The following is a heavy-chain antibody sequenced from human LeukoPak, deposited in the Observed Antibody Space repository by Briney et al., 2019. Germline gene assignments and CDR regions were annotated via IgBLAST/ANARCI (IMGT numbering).Heavy chain of an antibody. CDR1: RGTFSSYD. D-gene: IGHD3-9*01. J-gene: IGHJ4*02. Sequence: SVKLSCKSSRGTFSSYDLSWARQAPGQGLECMGGIIPIFGTAKYAQKFQGRVTITADEAPSTAYMELGSLRSEDTAVYYFFFQAEDGIRYFDWLLFPFDYWGQGTLVTVSS. V-gene: IGHV1-69*13. CDR2: IIPIFGTA. CDR3: FFQAEDGIRYFDWLLFPFDY.